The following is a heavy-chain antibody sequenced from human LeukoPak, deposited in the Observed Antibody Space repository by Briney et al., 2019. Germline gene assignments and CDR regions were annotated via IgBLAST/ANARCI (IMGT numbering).Heavy chain of an antibody. CDR2: IYNSGST. Sequence: SETLSLTCTVSGGSISTYYWSWIRQPPGKGLEWIGHIYNSGSTNYSPSLKSRVTISVDTSKNQFSLKLSSVTAADTAMYYCASSSSHDYRGQGTLVTVSS. J-gene: IGHJ4*02. CDR1: GGSISTYY. CDR3: ASSSSHDY. V-gene: IGHV4-59*01. D-gene: IGHD6-13*01.